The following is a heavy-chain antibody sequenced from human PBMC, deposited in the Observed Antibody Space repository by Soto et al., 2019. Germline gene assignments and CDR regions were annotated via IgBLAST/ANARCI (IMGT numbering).Heavy chain of an antibody. CDR2: ISYGGST. CDR3: AKTLSNNQTPNWFDP. J-gene: IGHJ5*02. D-gene: IGHD1-1*01. CDR1: GDSISSYNYY. Sequence: PSETLSLTCTVSGDSISSYNYYWGWIRQPPGKGLEWIGSISYGGSTYYNPSLKSRVTISVGTSNNHFSLKLGSVTAADTALYYCAKTLSNNQTPNWFDPWGQGTLVTVSS. V-gene: IGHV4-39*02.